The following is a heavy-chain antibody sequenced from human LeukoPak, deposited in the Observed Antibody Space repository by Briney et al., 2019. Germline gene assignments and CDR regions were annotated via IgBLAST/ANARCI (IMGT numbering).Heavy chain of an antibody. V-gene: IGHV4-39*01. Sequence: PWGVLRLSCAASGFTVSSNYMSWVRQPPGKGLEWIGSTYYSGSTYYNPSLKSRVTISVDTSKNQFSLKLSSVTAADTAVYYCARLSVGYYYYMDVWGKGTTVTVSS. J-gene: IGHJ6*03. D-gene: IGHD3-3*02. CDR2: TYYSGST. CDR3: ARLSVGYYYYMDV. CDR1: GFTVSSNY.